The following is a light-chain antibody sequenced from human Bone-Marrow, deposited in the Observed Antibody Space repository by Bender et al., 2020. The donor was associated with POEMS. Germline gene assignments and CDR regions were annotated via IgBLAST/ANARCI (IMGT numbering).Light chain of an antibody. Sequence: QSDLTQPASVSGSRGQSVTISCSGDTSDVGSNTLVSWYQHRPGKAPTLLIYEVTKRPSGVSNRFSGSKSGNTASLTISGLQAEDEADYYCCSYAGSTTFLVFGGGTKLTVL. CDR3: CSYAGSTTFLV. V-gene: IGLV2-23*02. CDR2: EVT. J-gene: IGLJ2*01. CDR1: TSDVGSNTL.